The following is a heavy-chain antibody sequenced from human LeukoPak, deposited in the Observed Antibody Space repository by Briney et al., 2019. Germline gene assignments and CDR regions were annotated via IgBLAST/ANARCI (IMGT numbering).Heavy chain of an antibody. J-gene: IGHJ4*02. CDR3: AKYCSSTSCYMGYFDY. CDR2: ISGSGGST. V-gene: IGHV3-23*01. D-gene: IGHD2-2*02. CDR1: GFTFSSYG. Sequence: GGSLRLSCAASGFTFSSYGMHWVRQAPGKGLEWVSAISGSGGSTYYADSVKGRFTISRDNSKNTLYLQMNSLRAEDTAVYYCAKYCSSTSCYMGYFDYWGQGTLVTVSS.